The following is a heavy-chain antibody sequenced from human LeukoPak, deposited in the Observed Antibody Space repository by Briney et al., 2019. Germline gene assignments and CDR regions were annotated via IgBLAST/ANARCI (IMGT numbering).Heavy chain of an antibody. CDR2: FDPEDGET. Sequence: ASVKVSCKVSGYTLTELSMHWVRQAPGKGLEWMGGFDPEDGETIYAQKFQGRVTMTEDTSTDTAYMELSSLRSEDTAVYYCARGLSRYSGYAWSYWGQGTLVTVSS. V-gene: IGHV1-24*01. J-gene: IGHJ4*02. D-gene: IGHD5-12*01. CDR3: ARGLSRYSGYAWSY. CDR1: GYTLTELS.